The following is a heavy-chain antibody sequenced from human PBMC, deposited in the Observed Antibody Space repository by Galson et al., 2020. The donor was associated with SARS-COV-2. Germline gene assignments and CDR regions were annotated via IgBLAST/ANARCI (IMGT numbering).Heavy chain of an antibody. Sequence: QAGGSLRLSCAASGFTFRSYGMSWVRQAPGKGLEWVSAISGSGETTSYADSVKGRFTISRDNSKNTLYLQMNSLRAEDSAVYYCANPGGLLRYFDWFPQEPREDWGQGTLVTVSS. CDR1: GFTFRSYG. D-gene: IGHD3-9*01. CDR3: ANPGGLLRYFDWFPQEPRED. V-gene: IGHV3-23*01. CDR2: ISGSGETT. J-gene: IGHJ4*02.